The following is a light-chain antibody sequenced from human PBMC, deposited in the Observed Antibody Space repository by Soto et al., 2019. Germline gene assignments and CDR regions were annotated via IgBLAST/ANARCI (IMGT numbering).Light chain of an antibody. V-gene: IGLV2-11*01. Sequence: QSALTQPRSVSGSPGQSVTISCTATGSDVGDSSHVSWYQLHPGKAPKLMIYEVNNRPSGVPDRFSGSKSGSTASLTISGLQAEDEADYYCASWDDNLNGPVFGRGTQLTVL. J-gene: IGLJ7*01. CDR2: EVN. CDR3: ASWDDNLNGPV. CDR1: GSDVGDSSH.